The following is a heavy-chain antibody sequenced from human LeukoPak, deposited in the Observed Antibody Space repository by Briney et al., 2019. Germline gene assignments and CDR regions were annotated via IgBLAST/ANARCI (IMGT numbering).Heavy chain of an antibody. CDR1: GASISSGGYY. CDR2: IYYSGST. J-gene: IGHJ5*02. Sequence: KSSETLSLTCTVSGASISSGGYYWSWIRQHPGKGLEWIGYIYYSGSTYYNPSLKSRVTISVDTSKNQYSLKLSSVTAADTAVYYCAREAMYYYDSSGYSWGQGTLVTVSS. CDR3: AREAMYYYDSSGYS. V-gene: IGHV4-31*03. D-gene: IGHD3-22*01.